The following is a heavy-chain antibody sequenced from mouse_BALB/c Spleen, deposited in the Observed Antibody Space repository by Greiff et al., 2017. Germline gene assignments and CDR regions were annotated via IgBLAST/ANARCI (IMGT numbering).Heavy chain of an antibody. CDR2: INPSNGGT. CDR3: TRSGYRYGAAY. Sequence: VQLQQSGAELVKPGASVKLSCKASGYTFTSYYMYWVKQRPGQGLEWIGEINPSNGGTNFNEKFKSKATLTVDKSSSTAYMQLSSLTSEDSAVYYCTRSGYRYGAAYWGQGTLVTVSA. CDR1: GYTFTSYY. J-gene: IGHJ3*01. D-gene: IGHD2-14*01. V-gene: IGHV1S81*02.